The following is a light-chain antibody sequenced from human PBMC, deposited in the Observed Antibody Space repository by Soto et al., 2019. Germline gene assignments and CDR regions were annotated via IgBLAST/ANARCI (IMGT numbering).Light chain of an antibody. CDR2: GSS. CDR1: GNIGTN. Sequence: IVLTQSPATLSVSPGERVTLSCRASGNIGTNLAWYQQRPGQPPRLLISGSSTRATGISATFSGSGSRTDFTLTISMLQAEDSAYYYWQQYNNCALSFGGGTKVEIK. CDR3: QQYNNCALS. V-gene: IGKV3D-15*01. J-gene: IGKJ4*01.